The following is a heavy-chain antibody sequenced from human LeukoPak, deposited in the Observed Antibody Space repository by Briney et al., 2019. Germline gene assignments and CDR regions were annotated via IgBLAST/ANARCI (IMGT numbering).Heavy chain of an antibody. CDR3: ARVQKRQWLVPDEGFDY. Sequence: PPETLSVTCTVSGGSMRTYYWSWIRQPPGKGLEWLGYLYYRVRTNYNPSLKRRVTISVDTSKNQFSLRLTSVTAAATAVYYCARVQKRQWLVPDEGFDYLGQGTIVTVCS. V-gene: IGHV4-59*01. CDR2: LYYRVRT. D-gene: IGHD6-19*01. J-gene: IGHJ4*02. CDR1: GGSMRTYY.